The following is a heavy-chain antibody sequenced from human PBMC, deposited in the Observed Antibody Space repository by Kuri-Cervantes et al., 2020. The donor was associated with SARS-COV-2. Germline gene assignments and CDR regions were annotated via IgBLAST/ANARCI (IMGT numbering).Heavy chain of an antibody. CDR1: GFTFSSYG. D-gene: IGHD3-16*01. CDR3: ARRMTGGVWAEEGYYYYYYGMDV. Sequence: GESLKISCAASGFTFSSYGMHWVRQAPGKGLEWVAVIWYDGSNKYYADSVKGRFTISRDNAKNSLYLQMNSLRAEDTAVYYCARRMTGGVWAEEGYYYYYYGMDVWGQGTTVTVSS. V-gene: IGHV3-33*01. CDR2: IWYDGSNK. J-gene: IGHJ6*02.